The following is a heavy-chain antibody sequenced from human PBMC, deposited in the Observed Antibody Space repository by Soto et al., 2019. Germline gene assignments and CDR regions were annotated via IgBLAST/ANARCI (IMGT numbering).Heavy chain of an antibody. J-gene: IGHJ4*02. CDR1: GFTFSSYA. V-gene: IGHV3-23*01. Sequence: GGSLRLSCAASGFTFSSYAMSWVRQAPGKGLEWVSAISGSGGSTYYADSVKGRFTISRDNSKNTLYLQMNSLRAEDTAVYYCAKGSLSGPDPIWFGELSEYYFDYWGQGTLVTVSS. D-gene: IGHD3-10*01. CDR3: AKGSLSGPDPIWFGELSEYYFDY. CDR2: ISGSGGST.